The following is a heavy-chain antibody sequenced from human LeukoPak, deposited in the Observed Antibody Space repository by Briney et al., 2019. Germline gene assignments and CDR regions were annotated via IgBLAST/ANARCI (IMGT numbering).Heavy chain of an antibody. CDR3: ARWGGGYSGYDGDY. D-gene: IGHD5-12*01. J-gene: IGHJ4*02. V-gene: IGHV5-51*01. Sequence: GESLKISCKGSGYSFHTYWIGWVRQMPGKGLEWMGIIFPSDSDTKYSPSFHGQVTISADKSIKTAYLQWNSLKPSDTAIYYCARWGGGYSGYDGDYWGRGTLVTVSS. CDR2: IFPSDSDT. CDR1: GYSFHTYW.